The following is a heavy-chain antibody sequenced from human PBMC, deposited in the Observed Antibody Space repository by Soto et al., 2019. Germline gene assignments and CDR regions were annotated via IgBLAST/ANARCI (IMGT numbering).Heavy chain of an antibody. V-gene: IGHV3-30*18. CDR2: ISNNGINK. CDR3: AKVIRADSTSSNFYYYSGLDV. J-gene: IGHJ6*02. CDR1: GFTFRTYG. Sequence: PGGSLRLSCAASGFTFRTYGMHWVRQAPGKGLEWLAVISNNGINKYYADSVKGRFTISRDNSRDTLFLQMNRLRGEDTAIYYCAKVIRADSTSSNFYYYSGLDVWGQGTTVTVSS. D-gene: IGHD6-6*01.